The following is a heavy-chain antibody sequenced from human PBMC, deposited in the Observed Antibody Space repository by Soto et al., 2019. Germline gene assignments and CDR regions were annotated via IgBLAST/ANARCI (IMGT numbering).Heavy chain of an antibody. CDR2: IYYSGST. CDR1: GGSISSYY. D-gene: IGHD2-2*01. J-gene: IGHJ6*03. CDR3: ARGRPQKGGYCSSTSCYSYYYYYMDG. V-gene: IGHV4-59*01. Sequence: SETLSLSCTVSGGSISSYYWSWIRQPPGKGLEWIGYIYYSGSTNYNPSLKSRVTISVDTSKNQFSLKLSSVTAADTAVYYCARGRPQKGGYCSSTSCYSYYYYYMDGWGKGNTVTVSS.